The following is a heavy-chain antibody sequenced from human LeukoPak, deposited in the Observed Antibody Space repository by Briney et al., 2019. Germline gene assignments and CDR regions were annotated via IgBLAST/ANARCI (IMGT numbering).Heavy chain of an antibody. CDR3: VREKSTGAYRPSDY. V-gene: IGHV3-30*04. CDR1: GFTFGSYA. D-gene: IGHD3-16*01. CDR2: IKFDGSNI. Sequence: PGGSLRLSCAASGFTFGSYAMHWVRQAPVKGLEWVAVIKFDGSNIHYADSVRGRFTISRDNSKNTLYLQINSLRAEDTAIYYCVREKSTGAYRPSDYWGQGTLVTVPS. J-gene: IGHJ4*02.